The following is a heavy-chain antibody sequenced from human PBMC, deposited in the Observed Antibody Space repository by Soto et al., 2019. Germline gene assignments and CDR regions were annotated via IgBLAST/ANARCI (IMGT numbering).Heavy chain of an antibody. Sequence: SVKVSCKASGFNFGSSAIQWVRQARGHRLEWIGWIVVGTGNTNYAQKFQERVTITRDMSTSTAYMELSSLISEDKAEYYCTADSLQTDRYKGVAPGGLGTLVTVPS. CDR2: IVVGTGNT. CDR3: TADSLQTDRYKGVAP. CDR1: GFNFGSSA. D-gene: IGHD1-20*01. V-gene: IGHV1-58*02. J-gene: IGHJ5*02.